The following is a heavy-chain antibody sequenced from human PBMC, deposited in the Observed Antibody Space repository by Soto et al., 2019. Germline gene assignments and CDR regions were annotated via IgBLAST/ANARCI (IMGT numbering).Heavy chain of an antibody. CDR3: AGQPTAGSFYDLGSYCYYYGMDV. CDR2: IYYSGNT. J-gene: IGHJ6*02. CDR1: GGSISSGDYH. D-gene: IGHD3-16*01. Sequence: TLSLTCTVSGGSISSGDYHWNWIRQPPGKGLEWIGNIYYSGNTDCNPSLKSRVTISVDTSKNQFSLNLSSVTAADSAVYYCAGQPTAGSFYDLGSYCYYYGMDVWGQGTTVTVSS. V-gene: IGHV4-30-4*01.